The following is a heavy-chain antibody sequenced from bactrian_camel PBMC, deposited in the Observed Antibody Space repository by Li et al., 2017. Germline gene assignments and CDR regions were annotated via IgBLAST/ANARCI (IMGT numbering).Heavy chain of an antibody. CDR2: IDSGRGST. Sequence: LVESGGDSVQAGGSLRLSCAASGFTFSTSDMAWVRQAPVKGLEWVSLIDSGRGSTDYADSVQGRFTVSQDSAKNTVNLELNNLKTEDTGIYYSAASRPGIIAECQIPYSTRLGLEGQGTQVTVS. D-gene: IGHD1*01. J-gene: IGHJ4*01. V-gene: IGHV3S40*01. CDR1: GFTFSTSD.